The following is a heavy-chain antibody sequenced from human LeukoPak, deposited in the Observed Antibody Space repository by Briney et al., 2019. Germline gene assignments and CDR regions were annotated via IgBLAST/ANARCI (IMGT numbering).Heavy chain of an antibody. D-gene: IGHD6-19*01. CDR3: ARDHATIAVAGIEAY. CDR2: ISYDGGNK. CDR1: GFTFSSYA. V-gene: IGHV3-30*04. J-gene: IGHJ4*02. Sequence: GGSLRLSCAASGFTFSSYAMHWVRQAPGKGLEWVAVISYDGGNKYYADSVKGRFTISRDNSKNTLYLQMNSLRAEDTAVYYCARDHATIAVAGIEAYWGQGTLVTVSS.